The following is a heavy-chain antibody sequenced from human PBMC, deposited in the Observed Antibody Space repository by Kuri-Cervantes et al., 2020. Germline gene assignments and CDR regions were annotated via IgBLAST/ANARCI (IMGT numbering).Heavy chain of an antibody. CDR2: IRGKAYGGTT. Sequence: GGSLRLSCIASGFTFGEYGMSRFRQAPGKGLEWVGFIRGKAYGGTTEYAASVKGRFTISRDDSKSIAYLQMNSLRAEDTAVYYCARDYSSSWYTPPIYYYYGMDVWGQGTTVTVSS. J-gene: IGHJ6*02. CDR1: GFTFGEYG. D-gene: IGHD6-13*01. CDR3: ARDYSSSWYTPPIYYYYGMDV. V-gene: IGHV3-49*03.